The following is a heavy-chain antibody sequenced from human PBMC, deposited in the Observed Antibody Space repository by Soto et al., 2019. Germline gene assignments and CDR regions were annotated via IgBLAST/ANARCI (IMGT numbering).Heavy chain of an antibody. CDR2: FDPEDGET. V-gene: IGHV1-24*01. D-gene: IGHD1-7*01. Sequence: ASVKVSCKVSGYTLTELSMHWVRQAPGKGLEWMGGFDPEDGETIYAQKFQGRVTMTEDTSTDTAYMELSSLRSEDTAVYYCATDPVYNWNYVYWGQGTLVTVSS. CDR1: GYTLTELS. CDR3: ATDPVYNWNYVY. J-gene: IGHJ4*02.